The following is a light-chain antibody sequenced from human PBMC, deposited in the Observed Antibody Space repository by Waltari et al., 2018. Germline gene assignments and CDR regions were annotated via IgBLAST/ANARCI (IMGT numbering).Light chain of an antibody. CDR3: AAWDDSVNGYV. CDR1: RSNIGDNA. J-gene: IGLJ1*01. V-gene: IGLV1-44*01. CDR2: TDN. Sequence: QSVLTQPPSASGTPGERVTISCSGSRSNIGDNAVNWYQHLPGVAPELLIYTDNQRPAGVPARFSGSKSGTSASLGISGLQSEDEATYYCAAWDDSVNGYVFGSGTEVTVL.